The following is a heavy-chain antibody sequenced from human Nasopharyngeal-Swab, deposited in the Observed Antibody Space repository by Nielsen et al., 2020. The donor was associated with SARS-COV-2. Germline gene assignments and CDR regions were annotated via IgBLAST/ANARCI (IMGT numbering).Heavy chain of an antibody. CDR1: GDSVSSSSAA. V-gene: IGHV6-1*01. CDR3: ARARGAYGDYYYYYYTDV. J-gene: IGHJ6*03. D-gene: IGHD4-17*01. CDR2: TYYRSKWYN. Sequence: SQTPSLTCAISGDSVSSSSAAWNWIRQSPSRGLEWLGGTYYRSKWYNDYAVSVKSRITINPDTSKNQFSLHLNSVTPEDTAVYYCARARGAYGDYYYYYYTDVWGKGTTVTVSS.